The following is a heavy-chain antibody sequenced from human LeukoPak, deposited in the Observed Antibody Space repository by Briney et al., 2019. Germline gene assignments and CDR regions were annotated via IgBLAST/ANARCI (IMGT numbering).Heavy chain of an antibody. CDR3: ARDLEQQLVGRYYYYYGMDV. CDR2: ISYDGSNK. D-gene: IGHD6-13*01. J-gene: IGHJ6*02. V-gene: IGHV3-30-3*01. Sequence: PGGSLRLSCAASGFTFSSYAMHRVRQAPGKGLEWVAVISYDGSNKYYADSVKGRFTISRDNSKNTLYLQMNSLRAEDTAVYYCARDLEQQLVGRYYYYYGMDVWGQGTTVTVSS. CDR1: GFTFSSYA.